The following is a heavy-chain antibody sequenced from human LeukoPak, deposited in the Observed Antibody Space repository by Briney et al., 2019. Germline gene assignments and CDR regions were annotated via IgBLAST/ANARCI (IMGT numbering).Heavy chain of an antibody. J-gene: IGHJ4*02. CDR2: MNEDGSQK. V-gene: IGHV3-7*01. Sequence: GGSLRLSCAVSGFTFNDGWMNWVRQAPGKGLEWVASMNEDGSQKCYVGSVRGRFTISRDNTKNIVFLQMNSLRVDDTAVYYCARDRGYSAFDYWGQGTLVTVSS. CDR1: GFTFNDGW. CDR3: ARDRGYSAFDY. D-gene: IGHD1-1*01.